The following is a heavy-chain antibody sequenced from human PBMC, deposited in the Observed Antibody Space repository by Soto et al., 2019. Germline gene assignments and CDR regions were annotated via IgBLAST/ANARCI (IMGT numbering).Heavy chain of an antibody. CDR1: GDTFTSYA. V-gene: IGHV1-3*01. J-gene: IGHJ4*02. Sequence: ASVKVCCKASGDTFTSYAMHWVRQAPGQRLEWMGWINAGNGNTKYSQKFQGRVTITRDTSASTAYMELSSLRSEDTAVYYCARAWVVVTAPDYWGQGTLVTVSS. D-gene: IGHD2-21*02. CDR3: ARAWVVVTAPDY. CDR2: INAGNGNT.